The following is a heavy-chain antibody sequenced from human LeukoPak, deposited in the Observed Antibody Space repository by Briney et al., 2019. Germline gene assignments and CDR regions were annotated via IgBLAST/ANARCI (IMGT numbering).Heavy chain of an antibody. J-gene: IGHJ4*02. CDR3: AKLAVRGVINY. D-gene: IGHD3-10*01. CDR2: IKQDGSQR. CDR1: GFTFSDYW. Sequence: PGGSLRLSCAISGFTFSDYWMTWVRQAPGKGPEWVANIKQDGSQRYYVDSVRGRFTISRDNAKNSLFLQMNSLRAEDTAVYYCAKLAVRGVINYWGQGTLVTVSS. V-gene: IGHV3-7*03.